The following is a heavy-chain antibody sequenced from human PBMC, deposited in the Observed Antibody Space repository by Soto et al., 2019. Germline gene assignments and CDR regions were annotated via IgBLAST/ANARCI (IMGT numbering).Heavy chain of an antibody. J-gene: IGHJ4*02. CDR3: ASYFDY. V-gene: IGHV3-15*07. CDR1: GFTFSSYS. Sequence: GGSLRLSCAASGFTFSSYSMNWVRQAPGKGLEWVGRIKSKTDGGTTDYAAPVKGRFTISRDDLKNTLYLQMNSLQTEDTAVYYCASYFDYWGQGTLVTVSS. CDR2: IKSKTDGGTT.